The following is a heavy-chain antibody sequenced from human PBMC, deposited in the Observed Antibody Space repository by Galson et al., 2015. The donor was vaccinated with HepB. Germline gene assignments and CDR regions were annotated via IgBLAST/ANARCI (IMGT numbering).Heavy chain of an antibody. V-gene: IGHV3-30*04. CDR3: TTYSSGSPYYFDY. CDR1: GFTFSSYA. CDR2: ISYDGSNK. J-gene: IGHJ4*02. D-gene: IGHD6-19*01. Sequence: SLRLSCAASGFTFSSYAMHWVRQAPGKGLEWVAVISYDGSNKYYADSVKGRFTISRDNSKNTAYLQMNSLKTEDTAVYYCTTYSSGSPYYFDYWGQGTLVTVSS.